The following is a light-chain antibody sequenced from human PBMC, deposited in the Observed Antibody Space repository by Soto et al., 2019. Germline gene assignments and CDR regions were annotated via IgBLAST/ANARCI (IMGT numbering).Light chain of an antibody. V-gene: IGLV1-51*01. CDR2: DNN. Sequence: QSVLTQPPSVSAAPRQTVTISCSGSSSNIGNNYVSWYQRGPGCAPKLLIYDNNKRPSGIPNRFSGSKSGTSATLDITGLQSGDEGDYYCVTWESRLRGFVFGGGTKLTVL. CDR3: VTWESRLRGFV. CDR1: SSNIGNNY. J-gene: IGLJ2*01.